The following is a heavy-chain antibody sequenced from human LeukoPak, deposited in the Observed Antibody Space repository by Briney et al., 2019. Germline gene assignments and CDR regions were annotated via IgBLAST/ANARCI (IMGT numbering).Heavy chain of an antibody. D-gene: IGHD3-22*01. CDR3: ASNTGSDSSACAY. CDR2: ISVYNVDI. V-gene: IGHV1-18*01. CDR1: GYSSSSYG. Sequence: ASGKVSCKASGYSSSSYGVTWVRQAPGQGLERMGWISVYNVDINYAQKLQGRVTMTTETSTSTAYMELRSLRSNDTAVYYCASNTGSDSSACAYWGQGTLVTVSS. J-gene: IGHJ4*02.